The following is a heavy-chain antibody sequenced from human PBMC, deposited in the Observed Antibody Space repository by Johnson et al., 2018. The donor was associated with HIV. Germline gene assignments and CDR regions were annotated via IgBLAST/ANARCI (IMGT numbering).Heavy chain of an antibody. CDR3: ARYSVSDDAFDI. Sequence: VQLVESGGGVVQPGGSLRLSCAASGFTFSSYGMHWVRQAPGKGLEWVSSVATAADTYNTGSVKGRFTMSRESASNSLYLQMNSLRAGDTAVYYCARYSVSDDAFDIWGQGTMVTVSS. D-gene: IGHD2-21*01. J-gene: IGHJ3*02. CDR2: VATAADT. CDR1: GFTFSSYG. V-gene: IGHV3-13*01.